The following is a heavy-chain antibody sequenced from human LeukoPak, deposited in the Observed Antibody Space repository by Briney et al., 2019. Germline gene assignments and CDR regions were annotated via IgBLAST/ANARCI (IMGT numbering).Heavy chain of an antibody. D-gene: IGHD1-26*01. Sequence: SETLSLTCTVSGGSISSYHWSWIRQPAGKGLEWIGRILNSGDTNYNPSLRSRVTISVDRSKSHFSLNLNSVTAADTAVYYCGTSEVGSSSYDFWGQGTLVTVSS. V-gene: IGHV4-4*07. CDR2: ILNSGDT. CDR1: GGSISSYH. J-gene: IGHJ4*02. CDR3: GTSEVGSSSYDF.